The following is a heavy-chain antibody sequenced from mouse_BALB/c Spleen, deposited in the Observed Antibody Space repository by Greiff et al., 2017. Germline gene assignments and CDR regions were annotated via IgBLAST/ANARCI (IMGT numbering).Heavy chain of an antibody. J-gene: IGHJ1*01. Sequence: EVKLVESGGGLVQPGGSRKLSCAASGFTFSSFGMHWVRQAPEKGLEWVAYISSGSSTIYYADTVKGRFTISRDNPKNTLFLQMTSLRSEDTAMYYCARGEGDYYGSRDWYFDVWGAGTTVTVSS. V-gene: IGHV5-17*02. CDR3: ARGEGDYYGSRDWYFDV. CDR1: GFTFSSFG. CDR2: ISSGSSTI. D-gene: IGHD1-1*01.